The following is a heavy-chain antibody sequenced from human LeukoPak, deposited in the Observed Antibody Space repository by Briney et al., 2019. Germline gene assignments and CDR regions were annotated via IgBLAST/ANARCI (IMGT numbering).Heavy chain of an antibody. D-gene: IGHD6-19*01. CDR3: ARGAGIAVAGIVDY. CDR1: GYTFTGYY. V-gene: IGHV1-2*02. CDR2: FNPNSGGT. J-gene: IGHJ4*02. Sequence: ASVKVSCKASGYTFTGYYMHWVRQAPGQGLEWMGWFNPNSGGTNYAQKFQGRVTMTRDTSISTAYMELSRLRSDDTAVYYCARGAGIAVAGIVDYWGQGTLVTVSS.